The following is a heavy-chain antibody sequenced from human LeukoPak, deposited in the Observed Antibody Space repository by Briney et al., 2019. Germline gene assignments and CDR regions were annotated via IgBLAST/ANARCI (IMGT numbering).Heavy chain of an antibody. D-gene: IGHD6-6*01. CDR2: IYHSGIT. CDR1: GGSISSSSYY. V-gene: IGHV4-39*01. CDR3: ARHFYSSSSYWFDP. Sequence: SETLSLTXTVSGGSISSSSYYWGWIRQPPGKGLEWIGSIYHSGITYYNPSLKSRVSISADTSKNQFSLKLNSVTAADTAVYYCARHFYSSSSYWFDPWGQGTLVTVSS. J-gene: IGHJ5*02.